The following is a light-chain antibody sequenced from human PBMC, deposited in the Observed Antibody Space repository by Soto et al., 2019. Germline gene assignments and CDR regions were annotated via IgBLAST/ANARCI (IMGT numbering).Light chain of an antibody. Sequence: IVLTQSPGKLSLSPGERATLACRASQYVSSKDFAWYQQRPGQAPRLLVYHASTRATGIPDRFRGSVSGTDFTLTISRLEAEDSAVYFCHQYGSSPLYTFGQGTKIEI. CDR3: HQYGSSPLYT. CDR2: HAS. CDR1: QYVSSKD. J-gene: IGKJ2*01. V-gene: IGKV3-20*01.